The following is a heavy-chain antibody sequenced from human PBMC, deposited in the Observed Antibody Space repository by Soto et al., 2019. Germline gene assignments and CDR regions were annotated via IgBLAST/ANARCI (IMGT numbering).Heavy chain of an antibody. D-gene: IGHD2-15*01. CDR3: ARGAQGFFPVSGICFYSDH. CDR2: VHPDSGGT. CDR1: GYIFTDHL. V-gene: IGHV1-2*02. Sequence: ASVKVSCKTSGYIFTDHLIHWVRQSPGQGLQWVGWVHPDSGGTNVAQAFQDRVTMTADTSITTAYMDLARLRPDDTAIFYCARGAQGFFPVSGICFYSDHWGQGTPVTVSS. J-gene: IGHJ4*02.